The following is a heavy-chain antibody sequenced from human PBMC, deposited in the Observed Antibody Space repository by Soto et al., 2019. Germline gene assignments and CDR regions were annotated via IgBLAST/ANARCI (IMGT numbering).Heavy chain of an antibody. CDR1: GFSLTTSGVG. D-gene: IGHD2-2*01. V-gene: IGHV2-5*02. Sequence: QITLKESGPTLVKPTQTLTLTCTFSGFSLTTSGVGVGWIRQPPGKALEWLALIYWDDDKRYSPSLKSRLTITKDTSKNQVVLTMTNMDPVDTATYYSAHRRGSVVPAAHNNWFDPWGQGTVVTVSS. CDR2: IYWDDDK. J-gene: IGHJ5*02. CDR3: AHRRGSVVPAAHNNWFDP.